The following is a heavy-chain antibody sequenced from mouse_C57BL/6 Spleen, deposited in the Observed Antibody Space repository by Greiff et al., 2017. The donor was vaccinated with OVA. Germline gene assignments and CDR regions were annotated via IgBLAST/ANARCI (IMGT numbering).Heavy chain of an antibody. D-gene: IGHD1-1*01. CDR3: ARWGYGSGYDAMDY. CDR2: IYPGDGDT. Sequence: VKLVESGAELVKPGASVQISCKASGYAFSRYWMNWVKQRPGQGLEWIGQIYPGDGDTNYNGKFKGKATLTADKSSSTAYMQLSSLTSEDSAVYFCARWGYGSGYDAMDYWGQGTSVTVSS. V-gene: IGHV1-80*01. CDR1: GYAFSRYW. J-gene: IGHJ4*01.